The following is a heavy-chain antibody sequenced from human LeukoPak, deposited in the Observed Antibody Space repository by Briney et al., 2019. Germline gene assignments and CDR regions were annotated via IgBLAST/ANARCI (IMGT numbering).Heavy chain of an antibody. J-gene: IGHJ6*02. Sequence: GASVKVSFEASGYTFTGHYMHWVRQAPGQGLEWMGWINPIRGDTSYAQKFQDSVTMTRDTSSSTAYMELRRLTSDDTAVYYCARSSTVTNPYYYYGMDVWGQGTTVTVSS. CDR1: GYTFTGHY. CDR2: INPIRGDT. D-gene: IGHD4-17*01. CDR3: ARSSTVTNPYYYYGMDV. V-gene: IGHV1-2*02.